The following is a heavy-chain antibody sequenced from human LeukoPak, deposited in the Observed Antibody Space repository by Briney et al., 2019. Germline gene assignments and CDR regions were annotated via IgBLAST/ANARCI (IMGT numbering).Heavy chain of an antibody. CDR3: ARHLNYYLDY. D-gene: IGHD3-10*01. J-gene: IGHJ4*02. CDR2: ISSDGSIT. Sequence: GGSLRLSCAASGFTFSTYWMHWVRQAPGKGLVWVSRISSDGSITGYADSVKGRFTISRDNAKNTLYLQMNSLRAEDTAVYYCARHLNYYLDYWGQGTWSPSPQ. CDR1: GFTFSTYW. V-gene: IGHV3-74*01.